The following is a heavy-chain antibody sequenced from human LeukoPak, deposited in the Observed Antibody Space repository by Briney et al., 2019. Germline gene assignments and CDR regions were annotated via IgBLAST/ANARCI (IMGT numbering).Heavy chain of an antibody. D-gene: IGHD4-23*01. CDR3: AHMTVVIPGDWYFDY. Sequence: SGPTLVNPTQTLTLTCTFSGFSLSTSGVGVGWIRQPPGKALEWLALIYWNDDKRYSPSLKSRLTITKDTSKNQVVLTMTNMDPVDTATYYCAHMTVVIPGDWYFDYWGQGTLVTVSS. CDR1: GFSLSTSGVG. V-gene: IGHV2-5*01. J-gene: IGHJ4*02. CDR2: IYWNDDK.